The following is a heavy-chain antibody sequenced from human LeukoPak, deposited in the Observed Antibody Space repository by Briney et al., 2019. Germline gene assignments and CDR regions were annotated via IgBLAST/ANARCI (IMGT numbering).Heavy chain of an antibody. CDR2: IYTSGST. CDR3: ARQVGSFTMMP. V-gene: IGHV4-4*07. CDR1: GVSVSTYY. J-gene: IGHJ1*01. Sequence: SETLSLTGTVSGVSVSTYYWSWIRQPAGKGLEWIGRIYTSGSTNYNSSLQSRVTMSVDTSKNQFSLNLSSVTAADTAVYYCARQVGSFTMMPWGQGTLVTVSS. D-gene: IGHD3-22*01.